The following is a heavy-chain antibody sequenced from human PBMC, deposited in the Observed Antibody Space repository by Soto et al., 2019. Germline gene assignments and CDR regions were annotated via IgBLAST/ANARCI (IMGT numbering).Heavy chain of an antibody. D-gene: IGHD3-10*01. CDR1: GDTFNFYT. V-gene: IGHV1-69*02. CDR2: IIPMLGMS. J-gene: IGHJ4*02. Sequence: QVQLVQSGAEVKKPGSPVRVSCTASGDTFNFYTISWVRQVPGQGPEWMGRIIPMLGMSNYAQKFQGRVTIMADKSTSTVYMNLSGLTSEDTAVYYCATTYGSGSTHFTYWGQGTLVTVSS. CDR3: ATTYGSGSTHFTY.